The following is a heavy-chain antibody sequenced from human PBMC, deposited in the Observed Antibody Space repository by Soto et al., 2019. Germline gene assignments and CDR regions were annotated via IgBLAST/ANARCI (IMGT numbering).Heavy chain of an antibody. CDR1: GFTFSNSG. J-gene: IGHJ6*02. Sequence: QVQLVESGGGVVQPGGSLRLSCAGSGFTFSNSGMHWVRQAPGKGLEWVAVLAYDGSEKYYADSVKGRFTISRDNSKNTLYLQMNSLRVEDTAVYYCVRVFDYYGMDVWGQGTTVTVSS. D-gene: IGHD3-3*01. CDR2: LAYDGSEK. CDR3: VRVFDYYGMDV. V-gene: IGHV3-30*03.